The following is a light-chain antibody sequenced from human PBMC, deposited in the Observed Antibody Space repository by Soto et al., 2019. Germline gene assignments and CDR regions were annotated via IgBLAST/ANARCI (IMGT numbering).Light chain of an antibody. J-gene: IGKJ2*01. CDR1: QSISSN. V-gene: IGKV3-15*01. Sequence: EIVMTQSPATLSVSPGDRATVSCRASQSISSNLAWYQHKPGQAPRLLIYGASTRATGIPDRFSGSGSGAEFTLTISNLQSEDFAVYYCQQDNNWPPYTFGQGTKLEIK. CDR2: GAS. CDR3: QQDNNWPPYT.